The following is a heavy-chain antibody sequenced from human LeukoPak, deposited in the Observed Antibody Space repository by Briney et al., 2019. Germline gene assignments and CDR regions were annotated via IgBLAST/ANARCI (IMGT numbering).Heavy chain of an antibody. D-gene: IGHD3-22*01. Sequence: ASVKVSCKASGYTFTGYYMHWVRQAPGQGLEWMGWINSNSGATNYAQKFQGRVTMTRDTSISTAYMELSRLRSDDTAVYYCARGPAPYYSDGIAYFPHWGQGTLVTVSS. CDR2: INSNSGAT. V-gene: IGHV1-2*02. J-gene: IGHJ4*02. CDR3: ARGPAPYYSDGIAYFPH. CDR1: GYTFTGYY.